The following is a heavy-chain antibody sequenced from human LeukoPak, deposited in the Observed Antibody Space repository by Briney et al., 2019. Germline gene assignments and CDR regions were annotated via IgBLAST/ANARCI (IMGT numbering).Heavy chain of an antibody. CDR2: IWYDGSDK. D-gene: IGHD2-8*01. J-gene: IGHJ4*02. V-gene: IGHV3-33*01. CDR1: GFTFSSYG. Sequence: GGSLRLSCAASGFTFSSYGMHWVRQAPGKGLEWVAVIWYDGSDKYYADSVKGRFTISRDNSKNTLYLQMNSLRAEDTAVYYCARDPPYCTNGVCYTQEPSFDYWGQGTLVTVSS. CDR3: ARDPPYCTNGVCYTQEPSFDY.